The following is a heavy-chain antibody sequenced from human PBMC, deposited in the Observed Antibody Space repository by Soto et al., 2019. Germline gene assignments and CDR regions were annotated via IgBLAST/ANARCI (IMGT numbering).Heavy chain of an antibody. J-gene: IGHJ4*02. Sequence: QVQLVESGGGVVQPGRSLRLSCAASGFTFSSYGMHWVRQAPGKGLEWVAVISYDGSNKYYADSVKGRFTISRDNSKNTLYLQMNSLRAEGTAVYYCAKDLGLYCGGDCFDSDYWGQGTLVTVSS. CDR3: AKDLGLYCGGDCFDSDY. D-gene: IGHD2-21*02. V-gene: IGHV3-30*18. CDR2: ISYDGSNK. CDR1: GFTFSSYG.